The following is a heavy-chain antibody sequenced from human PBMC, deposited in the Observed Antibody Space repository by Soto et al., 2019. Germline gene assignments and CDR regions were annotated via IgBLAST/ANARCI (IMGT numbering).Heavy chain of an antibody. V-gene: IGHV1-69*06. J-gene: IGHJ6*02. D-gene: IGHD3-16*02. CDR2: IIPIFGTA. CDR3: ARTSSMITFGGVILYYYGMDV. CDR1: GGTFSSYA. Sequence: ASVKVSCKACGGTFSSYAISWVRQAPGQGLEWMGGIIPIFGTANYAQKFQGRVTITADKSTSTAYMELSSLRSEDTAVYYCARTSSMITFGGVILYYYGMDVWGQGTTVTVSS.